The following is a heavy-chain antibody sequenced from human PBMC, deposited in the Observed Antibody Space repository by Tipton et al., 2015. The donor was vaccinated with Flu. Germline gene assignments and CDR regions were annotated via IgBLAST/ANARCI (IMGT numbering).Heavy chain of an antibody. V-gene: IGHV3-11*01. D-gene: IGHD5-12*01. CDR3: ASAPARRYSGYEFDY. Sequence: SLRLSCAASGFTFSDYYMSWIRQAPGKGLEWVSYISSSGSTIYYADSVKGRFTISRDNAKNSLYLQMNSLRAEDTAVYYCASAPARRYSGYEFDYWGQGTLVTVSS. J-gene: IGHJ4*02. CDR2: ISSSGSTI. CDR1: GFTFSDYY.